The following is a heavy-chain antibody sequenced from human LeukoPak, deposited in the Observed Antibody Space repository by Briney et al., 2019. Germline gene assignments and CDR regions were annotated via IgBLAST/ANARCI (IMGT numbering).Heavy chain of an antibody. CDR1: GYTFTSYY. CDR3: ARVVFTMVRGATRSFDY. D-gene: IGHD3-10*01. CDR2: INPSGGST. Sequence: ASVKVSCKASGYTFTSYYMHWVRQAPGQGLEWMGIINPSGGSTNYAQKLQGRVTMTTDTSTSTAYMELRSLRSDDTAVYYCARVVFTMVRGATRSFDYWGQGTLVTVSS. V-gene: IGHV1-46*01. J-gene: IGHJ4*02.